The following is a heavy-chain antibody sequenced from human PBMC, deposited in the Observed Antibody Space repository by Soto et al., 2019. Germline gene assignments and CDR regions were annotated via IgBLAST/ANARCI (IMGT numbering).Heavy chain of an antibody. CDR3: ARDLYNSGDY. Sequence: EVQLVESGGGLVQPGGSLRLSCAASGFTFSNYDMHWVRQATGKGLEWVSGIGTAGDTYYAGSVKDRFTISRENAKNSLYLQMNTLRAEDTAVYYCARDLYNSGDYWGQGTLVTVSS. V-gene: IGHV3-13*01. J-gene: IGHJ4*02. CDR1: GFTFSNYD. D-gene: IGHD3-22*01. CDR2: IGTAGDT.